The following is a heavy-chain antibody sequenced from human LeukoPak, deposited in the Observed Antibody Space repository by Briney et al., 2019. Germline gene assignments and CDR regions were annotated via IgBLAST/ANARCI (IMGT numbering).Heavy chain of an antibody. Sequence: PGGSLRLSCAASGFTFSSYGMHWVRQAPGKGLEWVAVIWYGGSNKYYADSVKGRFTISRDDSKNTLYLQMNSLRPEDTAVYYCARDLCSTTSCLDYWGQGTLVTVSS. CDR3: ARDLCSTTSCLDY. J-gene: IGHJ4*02. V-gene: IGHV3-33*08. CDR1: GFTFSSYG. CDR2: IWYGGSNK. D-gene: IGHD2-2*01.